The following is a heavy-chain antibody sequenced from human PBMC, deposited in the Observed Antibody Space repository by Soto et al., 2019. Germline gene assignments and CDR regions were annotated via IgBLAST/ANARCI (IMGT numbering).Heavy chain of an antibody. J-gene: IGHJ5*02. D-gene: IGHD3-16*01. CDR3: TRDLFSYDYSGILWFDP. CDR1: GFAFSGSA. V-gene: IGHV3-73*01. CDR2: IRSKGHNYAT. Sequence: GGSLNLSCAASGFAFSGSAMYWVRQASGKGPEWVGRIRSKGHNYATEYAASVKGRFTISRDDSKNTAYLQMNSLQTEDTAVYYCTRDLFSYDYSGILWFDPWGQGTLVTVSS.